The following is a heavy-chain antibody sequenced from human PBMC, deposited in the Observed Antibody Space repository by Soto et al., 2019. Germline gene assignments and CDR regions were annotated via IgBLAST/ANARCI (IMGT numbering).Heavy chain of an antibody. V-gene: IGHV4-31*03. CDR2: IYYSGST. CDR3: ASDSYGSLGLDY. Sequence: KTSETLSLTCTVSGGSISSGGYYWSWIRQHPGKGLEWIGYIYYSGSTYYIPSLKSRVTISVDTSKNQFSLKLSSVTAADTAVYYCASDSYGSLGLDYWGQGTLVTVSS. CDR1: GGSISSGGYY. J-gene: IGHJ4*02. D-gene: IGHD5-18*01.